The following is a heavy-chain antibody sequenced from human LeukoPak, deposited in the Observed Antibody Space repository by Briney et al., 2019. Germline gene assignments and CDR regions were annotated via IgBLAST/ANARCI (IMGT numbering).Heavy chain of an antibody. V-gene: IGHV3-23*01. D-gene: IGHD3-3*01. Sequence: PGGSLRLSCAASGFTFSSYAMSWVRQAPGKGLEWVSAISGSGGSTYYADSVKGRFTTSRDNSKNTLYLQMNSLRAEDTAVYYCAKDREPITIFGVVTLDYWGQGTLVTVSS. CDR1: GFTFSSYA. J-gene: IGHJ4*02. CDR3: AKDREPITIFGVVTLDY. CDR2: ISGSGGST.